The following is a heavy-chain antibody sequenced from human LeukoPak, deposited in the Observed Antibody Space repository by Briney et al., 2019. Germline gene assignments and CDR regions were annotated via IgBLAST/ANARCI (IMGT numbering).Heavy chain of an antibody. J-gene: IGHJ4*02. CDR1: GFTFSSYG. Sequence: PGRSLRLSCAASGFTFSSYGMHWVRQAPGKGLEWVAVIWYDGSNKYYADSVKGRFTISRDNSKNTLYLQMNSLRAEDTAVYYCARGSVGYDFWNGYPEYYFDYWGQGTLVTVSS. CDR2: IWYDGSNK. V-gene: IGHV3-33*01. D-gene: IGHD3-3*01. CDR3: ARGSVGYDFWNGYPEYYFDY.